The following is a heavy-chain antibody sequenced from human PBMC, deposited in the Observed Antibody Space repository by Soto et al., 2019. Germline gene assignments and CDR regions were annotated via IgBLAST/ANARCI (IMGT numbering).Heavy chain of an antibody. J-gene: IGHJ4*02. CDR2: IYSGGNT. CDR3: AGVAGGDYFDY. Sequence: EVQLVESGGGLVQPGGSQRLSCVASGFTVSSDFLGWVRQAPGKGLEWVSVIYSGGNTYYADSVKGRFTISRDKSKNTLYLQRNILRAEDTAVYYCAGVAGGDYFDYWGQGTLVTVSS. CDR1: GFTVSSDF. D-gene: IGHD2-15*01. V-gene: IGHV3-66*01.